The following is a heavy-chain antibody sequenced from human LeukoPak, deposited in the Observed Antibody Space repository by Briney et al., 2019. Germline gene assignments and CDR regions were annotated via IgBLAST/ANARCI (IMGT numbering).Heavy chain of an antibody. J-gene: IGHJ5*02. CDR3: AKVGAAAGRVNP. D-gene: IGHD6-13*01. CDR2: ISGSGGST. CDR1: GFTFSSYA. V-gene: IGHV3-23*01. Sequence: GGSLRLSCAASGFTFSSYAMSWVRQALGKGLEWVSAISGSGGSTYYADSVKGRFTISRDNSKNTLYLQMNSLRAEDTAVYYCAKVGAAAGRVNPWGQGTLVTVSS.